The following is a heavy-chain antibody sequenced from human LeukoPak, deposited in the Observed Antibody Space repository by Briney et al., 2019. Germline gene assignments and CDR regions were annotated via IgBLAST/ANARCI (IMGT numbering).Heavy chain of an antibody. Sequence: PGGSLRLSCAASGFTFSNYAMNWVRQAPGKGLEWVSGITDSGGSTYYADSVEGRFTISRDNSENTLYLQMNTLRAEDTAVYYCAKGSYCSGGSCFFDYWGQGTLVSVSS. D-gene: IGHD2-15*01. V-gene: IGHV3-23*01. J-gene: IGHJ4*02. CDR1: GFTFSNYA. CDR3: AKGSYCSGGSCFFDY. CDR2: ITDSGGST.